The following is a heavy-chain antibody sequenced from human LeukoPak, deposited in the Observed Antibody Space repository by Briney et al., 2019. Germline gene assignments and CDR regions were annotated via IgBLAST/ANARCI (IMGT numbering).Heavy chain of an antibody. J-gene: IGHJ6*03. CDR3: ARSVGDGYNFPYYYYMDV. V-gene: IGHV4-4*09. CDR1: GGSISSYY. Sequence: SETLSLTCTVSGGSISSYYWSWIRQPPGKGLEWIGYIYTSGRTNYNPSLKSRVTISVDTYKNQFSLKLSSVTAADTAVYYCARSVGDGYNFPYYYYMDVWGKGTTVIVSS. D-gene: IGHD5-24*01. CDR2: IYTSGRT.